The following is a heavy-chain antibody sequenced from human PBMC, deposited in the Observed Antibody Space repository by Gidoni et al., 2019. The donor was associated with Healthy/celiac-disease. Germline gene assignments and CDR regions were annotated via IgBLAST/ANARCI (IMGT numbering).Heavy chain of an antibody. CDR1: GGSFSGYY. CDR3: ARWRSYDFWSGYYSQPPSYGMDV. Sequence: QVQLQQWGAGLLKPSETLSLTCAVYGGSFSGYYWSWIRQPPGKGLEWIGEINHSGSTNYNPSLKSRVTISVDTSKNQFSLKLSSVTAADTAVYYCARWRSYDFWSGYYSQPPSYGMDVWGQGTTVTVSS. D-gene: IGHD3-3*01. V-gene: IGHV4-34*01. CDR2: INHSGST. J-gene: IGHJ6*02.